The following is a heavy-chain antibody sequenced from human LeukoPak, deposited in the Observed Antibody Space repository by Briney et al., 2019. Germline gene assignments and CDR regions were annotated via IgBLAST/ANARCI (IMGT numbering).Heavy chain of an antibody. CDR2: SYYSGST. J-gene: IGHJ4*02. V-gene: IGHV4-39*01. Sequence: SDTLSLTCTVSGGSISSSSFHWAWIRQPPGKGLEWMRSSYYSGSTYYNPSLKSRVTISVDTSKNQFSLKLSSVTAADTAVYYCARHLSGSVLSALDYWGQGTLVTVSS. CDR3: ARHLSGSVLSALDY. CDR1: GGSISSSSFH. D-gene: IGHD2-8*01.